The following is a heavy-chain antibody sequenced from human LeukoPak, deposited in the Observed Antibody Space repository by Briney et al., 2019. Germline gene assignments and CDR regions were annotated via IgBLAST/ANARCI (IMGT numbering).Heavy chain of an antibody. D-gene: IGHD6-19*01. J-gene: IGHJ4*02. CDR3: ARDRGSGWYYFDY. CDR1: GGSISSGGFY. CDR2: IYYSGST. Sequence: KTSETLSLTCTASGGSISSGGFYWSWLRQHPGKGLEWIGYIYYSGSTYYNPSLKSRVTISADTSKNQFSLILSPVTAADTAVYYCARDRGSGWYYFDYWGQGTLVTVSS. V-gene: IGHV4-31*03.